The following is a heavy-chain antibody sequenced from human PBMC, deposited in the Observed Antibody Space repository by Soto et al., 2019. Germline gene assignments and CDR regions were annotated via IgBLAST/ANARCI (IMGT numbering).Heavy chain of an antibody. J-gene: IGHJ6*02. CDR3: TTVQVELLSYYYGMDV. Sequence: GASVKVSCKASGGTFSSYAISWVRQAPGQGLEWMGGIIPIFGTANYAQKFQGRVTITADESTSTAYMELSSLRSEDTAVYYCTTVQVELLSYYYGMDVWGQGTTVTVSS. CDR2: IIPIFGTA. V-gene: IGHV1-69*13. CDR1: GGTFSSYA. D-gene: IGHD1-7*01.